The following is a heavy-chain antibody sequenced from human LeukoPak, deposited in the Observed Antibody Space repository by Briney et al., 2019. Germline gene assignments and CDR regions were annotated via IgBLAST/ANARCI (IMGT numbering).Heavy chain of an antibody. J-gene: IGHJ3*02. V-gene: IGHV4-34*01. D-gene: IGHD5-18*01. CDR1: GGSFSDDY. Sequence: SETLSPTCAVYGGSFSDDYLSWIRQSPVKGLEWIGEINGRGSTNYNPSLKSRVTISINTSKNQFSLKLSSVTAADTAVYYCATYTAMVTDDAFDIWGQGTMATVSS. CDR3: ATYTAMVTDDAFDI. CDR2: INGRGST.